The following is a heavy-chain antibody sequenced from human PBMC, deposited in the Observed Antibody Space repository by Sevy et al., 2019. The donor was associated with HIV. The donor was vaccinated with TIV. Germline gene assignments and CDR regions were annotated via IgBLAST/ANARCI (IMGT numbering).Heavy chain of an antibody. CDR3: AKHVYDSSGYYPMRAFDI. D-gene: IGHD3-22*01. CDR1: RFTFVTYA. J-gene: IGHJ3*02. Sequence: GGSLRLSCAASRFTFVTYAMNWVRQAPGKGLEWVSGISGSGGSTYYADSVKGRFTISRDNSKNTLYPQMNSLRAEDTAVYYCAKHVYDSSGYYPMRAFDIWGQGTMVTVSS. CDR2: ISGSGGST. V-gene: IGHV3-23*01.